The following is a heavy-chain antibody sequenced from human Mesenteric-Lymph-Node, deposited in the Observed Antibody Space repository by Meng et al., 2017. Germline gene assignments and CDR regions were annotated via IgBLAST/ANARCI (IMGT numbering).Heavy chain of an antibody. Sequence: QGDLVASGAEVNKPGASVKVSCKAADYTFTDCYIHWVRQAPGQGLEWMGRINPSSGETYYAPRFQGRFTMTRDTSINTAYMELTSLTSDDTAVYYCARGRIASTDRWVDPWGQGSLVTVSS. J-gene: IGHJ5*02. D-gene: IGHD6-13*01. CDR1: DYTFTDCY. CDR2: INPSSGET. CDR3: ARGRIASTDRWVDP. V-gene: IGHV1-2*06.